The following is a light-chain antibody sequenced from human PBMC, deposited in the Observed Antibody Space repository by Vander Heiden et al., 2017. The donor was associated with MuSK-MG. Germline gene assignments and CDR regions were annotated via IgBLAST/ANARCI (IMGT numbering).Light chain of an antibody. CDR3: SSYTSSSTLVV. J-gene: IGLJ2*01. CDR1: SSAVGGYNY. V-gene: IGLV2-14*01. CDR2: DVS. Sequence: QSALTQPASVSGSPGQSITISCTGTSSAVGGYNYVSWYQQHPGKAPKLMIYDVSNRPSGVSNRFSGSMSGNTASLTISGLQAEDEADYYCSSYTSSSTLVVFGGGTKLTVL.